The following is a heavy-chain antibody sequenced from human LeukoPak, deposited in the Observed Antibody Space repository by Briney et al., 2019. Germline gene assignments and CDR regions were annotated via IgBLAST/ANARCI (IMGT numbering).Heavy chain of an antibody. CDR3: ARHHRDPTHGLPSFDY. V-gene: IGHV4-39*01. D-gene: IGHD1-14*01. CDR2: IYYSGST. Sequence: SETLSLTCTVPGVSISSSNSYWGWIRQPPGKGLEWIGSIYYSGSTYYNPSLKSRVTISVDTSKNQFSLKLSSVTAADTAVYYCARHHRDPTHGLPSFDYWGQGTLVTVSS. J-gene: IGHJ4*02. CDR1: GVSISSSNSY.